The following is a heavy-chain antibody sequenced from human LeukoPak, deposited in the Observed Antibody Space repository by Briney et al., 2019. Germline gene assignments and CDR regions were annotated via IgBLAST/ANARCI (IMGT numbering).Heavy chain of an antibody. CDR1: GFTFSSYA. J-gene: IGHJ4*02. D-gene: IGHD3-22*01. Sequence: GGSLRLSCAASGFTFSSYAMSWVRQAPGKGLEWVSAISGSGGSTYYADSVKGRFTISRDNSKNTLYLQMNSLRAEDTAVYYCAKGLAYDISGYLRYWGQGTLVTVSS. V-gene: IGHV3-23*01. CDR2: ISGSGGST. CDR3: AKGLAYDISGYLRY.